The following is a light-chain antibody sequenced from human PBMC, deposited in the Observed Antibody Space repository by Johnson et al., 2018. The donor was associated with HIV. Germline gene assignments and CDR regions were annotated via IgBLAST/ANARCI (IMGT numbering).Light chain of an antibody. CDR1: SSNIGSNY. Sequence: QSVLTQPPSVSAAPGQKVTISCSGSSSNIGSNYVSWYQQLPGTAPKLLIYDNNKRPSGIPDRFSGSKSGTSATLGITGLQTGDEADYYCGTWGSSLTAGVCGTGTKVTGL. J-gene: IGLJ1*01. CDR2: DNN. V-gene: IGLV1-51*01. CDR3: GTWGSSLTAGV.